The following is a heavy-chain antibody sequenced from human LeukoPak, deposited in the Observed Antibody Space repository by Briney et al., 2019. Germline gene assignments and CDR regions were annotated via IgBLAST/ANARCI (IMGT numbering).Heavy chain of an antibody. J-gene: IGHJ6*03. Sequence: GGSLRLSCAASGFTFNSYAMTWVRQAPGKGLEWVSAISGSGGGTYFADSVKGRFTISRDNSKNSLYLQMNSLRTEDTALYYCAKGQSNYYYYYMDVWGKGTTVTVSS. CDR1: GFTFNSYA. CDR3: AKGQSNYYYYYMDV. CDR2: ISGSGGGT. V-gene: IGHV3-23*01.